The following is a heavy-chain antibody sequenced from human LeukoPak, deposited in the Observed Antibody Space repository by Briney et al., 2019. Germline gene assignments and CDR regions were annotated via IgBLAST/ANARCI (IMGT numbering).Heavy chain of an antibody. D-gene: IGHD3-22*01. V-gene: IGHV4-59*01. Sequence: PSETLSLTCTVSGGSISSYYWSWIRQPPGKGLEWIGYIYYSGSTNYNPSLKSRVTISVDTSKNQFSLKLSSVTAADTAVYYYAGASYDSSGVHWGQGTLVTVSS. CDR3: AGASYDSSGVH. CDR1: GGSISSYY. J-gene: IGHJ4*02. CDR2: IYYSGST.